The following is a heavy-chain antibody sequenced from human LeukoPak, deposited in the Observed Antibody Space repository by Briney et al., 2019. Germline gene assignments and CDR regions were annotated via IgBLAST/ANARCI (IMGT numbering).Heavy chain of an antibody. CDR2: INHNGST. CDR1: GGSFSGYY. V-gene: IGHV4-34*01. Sequence: PSETLSLTCAVYGGSFSGYYWSWIRQPPGKGLEWTGEINHNGSTNYNPSLNSQVTISVDTSKKQFSLKLSSVTAAETAVYYCARVKVRGYCSSTSCFTNYGGKYYYYYYGMDVWGQGTTVTVSS. J-gene: IGHJ6*02. CDR3: ARVKVRGYCSSTSCFTNYGGKYYYYYYGMDV. D-gene: IGHD2-2*02.